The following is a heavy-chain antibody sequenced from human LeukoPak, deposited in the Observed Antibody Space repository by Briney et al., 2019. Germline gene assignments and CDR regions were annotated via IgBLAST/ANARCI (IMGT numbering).Heavy chain of an antibody. CDR1: GYTFTSYA. J-gene: IGHJ4*02. D-gene: IGHD2-15*01. CDR2: INAGNGNT. CDR3: ARDGGYCSGGSCYPLNYFDY. V-gene: IGHV1-3*01. Sequence: ASVKVSCKASGYTFTSYAMHWVRQATGQRLEWMGWINAGNGNTKYSQKFQGRVTITRDTSASTAYMELSSLRSEDTAVYYCARDGGYCSGGSCYPLNYFDYWGQGTLVTVSS.